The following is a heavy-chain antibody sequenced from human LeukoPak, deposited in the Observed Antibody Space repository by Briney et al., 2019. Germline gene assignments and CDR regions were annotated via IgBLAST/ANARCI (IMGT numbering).Heavy chain of an antibody. D-gene: IGHD2-2*01. V-gene: IGHV4-59*01. CDR1: GGSISSYY. CDR2: IYYSGST. CDR3: ARGVVVPTAGGLGWFDP. Sequence: PSQTLSLTCTVSGGSISSYYWSWIRQPPGKGLEWLGYIYYSGSTNYNPSLKSRVTISVDTSKKQFSLKLNSVTAADTAVYYCARGVVVPTAGGLGWFDPWGQGTLVTVSS. J-gene: IGHJ5*02.